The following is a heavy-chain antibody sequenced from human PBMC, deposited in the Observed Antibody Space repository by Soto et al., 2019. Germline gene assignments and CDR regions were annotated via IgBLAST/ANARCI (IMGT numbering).Heavy chain of an antibody. CDR3: ARDQGDGYNYENAFDI. D-gene: IGHD5-12*01. V-gene: IGHV1-2*04. Sequence: ASVKVSCKASGYTFTGYYMHWVRQAPGQGLEWMGWINPNSGGTNYAQKFQGWVTMTRDTSISTAYMELSRLRSDDTAVYYCARDQGDGYNYENAFDIWGQGTMVTVSS. J-gene: IGHJ3*02. CDR1: GYTFTGYY. CDR2: INPNSGGT.